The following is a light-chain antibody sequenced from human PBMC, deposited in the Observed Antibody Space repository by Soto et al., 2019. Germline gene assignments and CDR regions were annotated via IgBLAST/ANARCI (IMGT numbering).Light chain of an antibody. Sequence: IQMTQSPSSLSASVGDRVTITCRASQSISTYLNWYQQKPGKAPKVLIYDASNLESGVPSRFSGSGSGTEFILTISSLQPDDFATYYCQHYGGLWTFGQGTKVDIK. CDR1: QSISTY. CDR2: DAS. CDR3: QHYGGLWT. V-gene: IGKV1-5*01. J-gene: IGKJ1*01.